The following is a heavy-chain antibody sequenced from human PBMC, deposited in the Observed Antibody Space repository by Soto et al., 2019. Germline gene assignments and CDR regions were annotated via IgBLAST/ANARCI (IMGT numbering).Heavy chain of an antibody. V-gene: IGHV1-69*01. CDR3: ARSQGSSTSLEIYYYYYYGMDV. D-gene: IGHD2-2*01. J-gene: IGHJ6*02. CDR2: SIPIPGTA. Sequence: QVQLVQSGAEVKKPGSSVKVSCKASGGTFSSYAISWVRQAPGQGLEWMGGSIPIPGTANYAQKFQGRAKITADEATSTAYMELSSLRSEDTAVYSCARSQGSSTSLEIYYYYYYGMDVWGQGTTVTVSS. CDR1: GGTFSSYA.